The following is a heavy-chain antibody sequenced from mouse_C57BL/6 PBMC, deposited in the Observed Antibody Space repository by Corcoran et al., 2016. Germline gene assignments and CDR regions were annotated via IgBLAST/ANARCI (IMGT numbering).Heavy chain of an antibody. D-gene: IGHD1-1*01. CDR2: IDPETGGT. CDR1: GYTFTDYE. V-gene: IGHV1-15*01. CDR3: TRERGYGSVWFAY. J-gene: IGHJ3*01. Sequence: QVQLQQSGAELVRPGASVTLSCKASGYTFTDYEMHWVKQTPVHGLEWIGAIDPETGGTAYNQKFKGKAILTADKSSSTAYMELRSLTSEDSAVYYCTRERGYGSVWFAYWGQGTLVTVSA.